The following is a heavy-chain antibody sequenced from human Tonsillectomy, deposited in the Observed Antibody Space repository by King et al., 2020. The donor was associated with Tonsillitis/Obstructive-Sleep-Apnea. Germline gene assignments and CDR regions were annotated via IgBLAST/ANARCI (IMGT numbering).Heavy chain of an antibody. D-gene: IGHD3-16*01. CDR2: IIGNGGST. CDR1: GFTFSSYA. J-gene: IGHJ6*02. V-gene: IGHV3-64D*06. CDR3: VKRGDGMDV. Sequence: VQLVESGGGLVQPGGSLRLSCSASGFTFSSYAMHWVRQAPGKGLEYVSAIIGNGGSTYSADSVKGRFTISRDNSKNTLYLQRSSLRAEDTAWYYCVKRGDGMDVWGQGTTVTVSS.